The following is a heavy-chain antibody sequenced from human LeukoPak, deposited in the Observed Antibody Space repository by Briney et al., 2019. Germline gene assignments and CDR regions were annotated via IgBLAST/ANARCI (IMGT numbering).Heavy chain of an antibody. D-gene: IGHD1-20*01. Sequence: GGSLRLSCAASGFTFSSYAMSWVRQAPGKGLEWVSAISDTTYYADSVKGRFTISRDNSKNTLYLQVNSLRAEDTAVYYCAKAQAITGRNLFDPWGQGTLVTVSS. CDR3: AKAQAITGRNLFDP. J-gene: IGHJ5*02. CDR2: ISDTT. V-gene: IGHV3-23*01. CDR1: GFTFSSYA.